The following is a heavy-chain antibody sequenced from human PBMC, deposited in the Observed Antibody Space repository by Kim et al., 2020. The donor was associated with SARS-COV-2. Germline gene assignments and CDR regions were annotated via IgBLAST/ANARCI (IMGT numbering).Heavy chain of an antibody. CDR3: ARARQAGRGSGWQRRGYYFDY. Sequence: SETLSLTCAVYGGSFSGYYWSWIRQPPGKGLEWIGEINHSGSTNYNPSLKSRVTISVDTSKNQFSLKLSSVTAADTAVYYCARARQAGRGSGWQRRGYYFDYWGQGTLVTVSS. J-gene: IGHJ4*02. D-gene: IGHD6-19*01. CDR1: GGSFSGYY. V-gene: IGHV4-34*01. CDR2: INHSGST.